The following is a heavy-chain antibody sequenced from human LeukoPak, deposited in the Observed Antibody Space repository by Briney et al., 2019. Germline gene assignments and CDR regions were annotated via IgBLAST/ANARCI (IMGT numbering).Heavy chain of an antibody. CDR1: GFTFSSYA. CDR3: ARGYQDYYYYYGMDV. Sequence: GRFLRLSCAASGFTFSSYAMHWVRQAPGKGLEWVAVISYDGSNKYYADSVKGRFTISRDNTKNTLYLQMNSLRAEDTAVYYCARGYQDYYYYYGMDVWGKGTTVTVSS. CDR2: ISYDGSNK. J-gene: IGHJ6*04. D-gene: IGHD2-2*01. V-gene: IGHV3-30*04.